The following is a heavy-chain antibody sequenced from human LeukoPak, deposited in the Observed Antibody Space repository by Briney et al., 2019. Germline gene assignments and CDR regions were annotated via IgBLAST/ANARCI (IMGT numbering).Heavy chain of an antibody. CDR1: GYTFINYD. V-gene: IGHV1-8*01. CDR3: AMINYYDSSGYTPTFDY. J-gene: IGHJ4*02. CDR2: MSPKRGNT. Sequence: ASVKVSCKTSGYTFINYDINWVRQATGQGLEWMGWMSPKRGNTGYAQKFQGRVTITADESTSTAYMELSSLRSEDTAVYYCAMINYYDSSGYTPTFDYWGQGTLVTVSS. D-gene: IGHD3-22*01.